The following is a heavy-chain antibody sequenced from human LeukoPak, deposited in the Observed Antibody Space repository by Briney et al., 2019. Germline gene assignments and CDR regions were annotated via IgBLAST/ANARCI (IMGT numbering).Heavy chain of an antibody. CDR1: GFXFSSYW. J-gene: IGHJ6*02. Sequence: GGSLRLSCAASGFXFSSYWIHWVRQAPGKGLVWVSHINSDGSSTSYADSVKGRFTISRDNAKKKLYLQMNSLRAEDTAVYYCARDQGSYAMDVWGQGTTVTVSS. CDR3: ARDQGSYAMDV. V-gene: IGHV3-74*01. CDR2: INSDGSST.